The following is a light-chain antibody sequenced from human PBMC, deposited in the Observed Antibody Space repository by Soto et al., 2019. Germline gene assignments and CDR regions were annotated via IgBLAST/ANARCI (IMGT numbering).Light chain of an antibody. CDR2: ATS. CDR1: QSVSSCY. CDR3: QQYGSSPLIT. Sequence: EIVLTQSPGTLSLSPGEGATLSCRASQSVSSCYLAWYQQKAGQAPRLLVFATSSRATGIPDRFSGSGSGTDFTLTISRLEPEDFAVYYCQQYGSSPLITFGGGTKVEIK. J-gene: IGKJ4*01. V-gene: IGKV3-20*01.